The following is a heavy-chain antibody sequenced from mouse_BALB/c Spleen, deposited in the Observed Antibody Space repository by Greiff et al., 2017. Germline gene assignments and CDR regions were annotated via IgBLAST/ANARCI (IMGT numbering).Heavy chain of an antibody. V-gene: IGHV1S81*02. J-gene: IGHJ3*01. Sequence: QVQLQQSGAELVKPGASVKLSCTASGYTFTSYYMYWVKQRPGQGLEWIGEINPSNGGTNFNEKFKSKATLTVDKSSSTAYMQLSSLTSEDSAVYYCTVIYYGNYTLFADWGQVTLVTVAA. CDR2: INPSNGGT. D-gene: IGHD2-1*01. CDR1: GYTFTSYY. CDR3: TVIYYGNYTLFAD.